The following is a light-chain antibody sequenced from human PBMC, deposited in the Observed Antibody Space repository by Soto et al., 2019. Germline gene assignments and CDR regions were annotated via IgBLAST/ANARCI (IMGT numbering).Light chain of an antibody. Sequence: EIVLTQSPGTLSLSPGERATFSCRASQSVSSNFVAWFQQKPGQVPRLLIYRASNRATGIPDRFSGSGSGTDFTLTINRLEPEDFAVYYCQQYVSSPFTFSPGTKVDI. V-gene: IGKV3-20*01. CDR1: QSVSSNF. CDR3: QQYVSSPFT. J-gene: IGKJ3*01. CDR2: RAS.